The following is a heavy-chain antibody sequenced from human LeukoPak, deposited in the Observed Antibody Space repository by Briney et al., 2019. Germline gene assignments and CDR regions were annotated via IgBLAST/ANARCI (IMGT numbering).Heavy chain of an antibody. CDR1: GGSFSGYY. D-gene: IGHD2-15*01. CDR3: AREIDTVVAATSDYFDY. Sequence: SETLSLTCAVYGGSFSGYYWSWIRQPPGKGLEWIGEINHSGSTNYNPSLKSRVTISVDTSKNQFSLKLSSVTAADTAVYYCAREIDTVVAATSDYFDYWGQGTLVTVSS. V-gene: IGHV4-34*01. CDR2: INHSGST. J-gene: IGHJ4*02.